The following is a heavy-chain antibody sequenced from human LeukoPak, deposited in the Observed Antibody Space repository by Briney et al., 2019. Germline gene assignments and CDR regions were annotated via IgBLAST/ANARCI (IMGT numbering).Heavy chain of an antibody. CDR1: GGSFSGYY. CDR2: INHSGST. CDR3: ARVLLYSYGYIDY. V-gene: IGHV4-34*01. D-gene: IGHD5-18*01. J-gene: IGHJ4*02. Sequence: PSETLSLTCAVYGGSFSGYYWSWIRQPPGKGLEWIGEINHSGSTNYNPSLRSRVTISVDTSKNQFSLKLSPVTAADTAVYYCARVLLYSYGYIDYWGQGTLVTVSS.